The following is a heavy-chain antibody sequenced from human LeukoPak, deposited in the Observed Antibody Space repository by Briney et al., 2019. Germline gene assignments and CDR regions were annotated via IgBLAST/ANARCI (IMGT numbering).Heavy chain of an antibody. CDR2: MNPNSGNT. J-gene: IGHJ4*02. CDR3: ARGVAAAGFFDY. Sequence: ASVKVSCKASGYTFTSYDINWVRQATGQGLEWMGWMNPNSGNTGYAQKFQGRVTMTRNTSISTAYMELSSLRSEDTAVYYCARGVAAAGFFDYWGQGTLVTVSS. CDR1: GYTFTSYD. V-gene: IGHV1-8*01. D-gene: IGHD6-13*01.